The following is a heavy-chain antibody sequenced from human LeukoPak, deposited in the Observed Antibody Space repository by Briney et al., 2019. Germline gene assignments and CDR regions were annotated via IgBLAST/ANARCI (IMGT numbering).Heavy chain of an antibody. CDR1: GGSISSGSYY. V-gene: IGHV4-61*02. D-gene: IGHD3-22*01. J-gene: IGHJ4*02. CDR3: ARERGPLQLNYYDSSGYSY. Sequence: PSETLSLTCTVSGGSISSGSYYWSWIRQPAGKGLEWIGRIYTSGSTNYNPSLKSRVTISVDTSKNQFSLKLSSVTAADTAVYYCARERGPLQLNYYDSSGYSYLGQGTLVTVSS. CDR2: IYTSGST.